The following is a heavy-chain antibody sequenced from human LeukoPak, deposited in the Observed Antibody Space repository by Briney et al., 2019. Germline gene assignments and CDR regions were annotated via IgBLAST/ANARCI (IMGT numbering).Heavy chain of an antibody. CDR3: ARGDNYDILTGYQTPSHLSDY. J-gene: IGHJ4*02. Sequence: ASVKVSCKASGYTFTGYYVHWVGQAPGQGLEWMGWINPNSDDTNFAQKFQGRVTMTRDTSISTAYMELSRLRSDDTAVYYCARGDNYDILTGYQTPSHLSDYWGQGTLVTVSS. V-gene: IGHV1-2*02. D-gene: IGHD3-9*01. CDR2: INPNSDDT. CDR1: GYTFTGYY.